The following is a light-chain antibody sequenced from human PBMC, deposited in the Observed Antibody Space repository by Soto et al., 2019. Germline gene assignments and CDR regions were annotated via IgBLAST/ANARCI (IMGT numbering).Light chain of an antibody. Sequence: EIVLTQSPATLSLSPGERANLSCRASQSVSSYSAWYQQKPGQAPRLLIYDASNRATGIPARFSGSGSGTDFTLTISSLEPEDFAVYYCQQRSNWPRSTFGQGTRLEIK. CDR3: QQRSNWPRST. V-gene: IGKV3-11*01. CDR1: QSVSSY. J-gene: IGKJ5*01. CDR2: DAS.